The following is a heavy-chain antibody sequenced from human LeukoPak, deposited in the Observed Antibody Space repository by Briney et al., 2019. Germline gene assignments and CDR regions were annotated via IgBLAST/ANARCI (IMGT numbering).Heavy chain of an antibody. J-gene: IGHJ6*03. V-gene: IGHV1-46*01. CDR2: INPSGGST. CDR1: GYTFTSYY. Sequence: EASVKVSCKASGYTFTSYYMHWVRQAPGQGLEWMGIINPSGGSTSYAQKFQGRVTMTRDMSTSTVYMELSSLRSEDTAVYYCARDRYYGSGSFYYYYMDVWGKGTTVTISS. D-gene: IGHD3-10*01. CDR3: ARDRYYGSGSFYYYYMDV.